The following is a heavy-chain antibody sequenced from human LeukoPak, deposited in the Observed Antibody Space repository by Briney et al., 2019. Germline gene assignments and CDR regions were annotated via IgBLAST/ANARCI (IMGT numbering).Heavy chain of an antibody. CDR1: GFTFSSYA. CDR2: ISIHGGDT. J-gene: IGHJ4*02. CDR3: ARVLRDASGYYDY. D-gene: IGHD3-22*01. V-gene: IGHV3-64*01. Sequence: GGSLRLSCAASGFTFSSYAMHWVRQAPGKGLEYVSAISIHGGDTYYANPVKGRFTISRDNSKNTLYLQMGSLRAEDMAVYYCARVLRDASGYYDYWGQGTLVTVSP.